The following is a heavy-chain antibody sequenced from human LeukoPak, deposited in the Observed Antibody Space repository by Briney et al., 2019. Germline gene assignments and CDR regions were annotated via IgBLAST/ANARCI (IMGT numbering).Heavy chain of an antibody. D-gene: IGHD2-21*02. CDR3: ARANCGGDCQHSMYYFDF. J-gene: IGHJ4*02. V-gene: IGHV3-30*04. CDR2: MSFDGTNK. Sequence: GGSLRLSCAASGFTFSSYAMHWVRQAPGKGLECVAIMSFDGTNKYYADSVKGRFTISRDNSKNTLHLQMNSLRAEDMAVYYCARANCGGDCQHSMYYFDFWGQGTLVTVSS. CDR1: GFTFSSYA.